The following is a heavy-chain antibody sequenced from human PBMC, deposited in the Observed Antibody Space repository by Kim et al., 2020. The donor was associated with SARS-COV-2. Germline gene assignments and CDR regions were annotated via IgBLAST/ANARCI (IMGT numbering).Heavy chain of an antibody. J-gene: IGHJ6*02. CDR3: ARDSRPLLWFGEQKHYYYGMDV. CDR1: GGTFSSYA. V-gene: IGHV1-69*13. D-gene: IGHD3-10*01. Sequence: SVKVSCKASGGTFSSYAISWVRQAPGQGLEWMGGIIPIFGTANYAQKFQGRVTITADESTSTAYMELSSLRSEDTAVYYCARDSRPLLWFGEQKHYYYGMDVWGQGTTVTVSS. CDR2: IIPIFGTA.